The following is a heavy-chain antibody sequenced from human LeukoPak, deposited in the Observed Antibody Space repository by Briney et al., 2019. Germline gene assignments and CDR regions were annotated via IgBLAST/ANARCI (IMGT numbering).Heavy chain of an antibody. J-gene: IGHJ4*02. CDR1: GFTFSSYA. CDR3: AKDRETVRGVIFDY. D-gene: IGHD3-10*01. CDR2: ISGSGGST. Sequence: PGGSLRLSCAASGFTFSSYAMSWVRQAPGKGLEWVSAISGSGGSTYYADSVKGRFTISRDNSKNTLYLRMNSPRAEDTAVYYCAKDRETVRGVIFDYWGQGTLVTVSS. V-gene: IGHV3-23*01.